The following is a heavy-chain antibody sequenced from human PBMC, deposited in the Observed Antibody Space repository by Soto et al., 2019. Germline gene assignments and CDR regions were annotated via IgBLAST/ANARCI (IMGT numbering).Heavy chain of an antibody. Sequence: EVQLVESEGGLVQPERSLRLSCAASGFTFDDYAMHWVRQAPGKGLEWVSGISWNSGSIGYADSVKGRFTISRDNAKNSLYLQMNGLRAEDTALYYCAKRVVPAARYYFDYWGQGTLVTVSS. D-gene: IGHD2-2*01. CDR2: ISWNSGSI. V-gene: IGHV3-9*01. J-gene: IGHJ4*02. CDR1: GFTFDDYA. CDR3: AKRVVPAARYYFDY.